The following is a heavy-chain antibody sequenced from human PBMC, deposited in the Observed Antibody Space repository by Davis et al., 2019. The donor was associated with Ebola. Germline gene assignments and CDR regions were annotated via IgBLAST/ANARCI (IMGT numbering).Heavy chain of an antibody. D-gene: IGHD2-2*01. CDR2: ISAGGGST. CDR3: ARGPRPAAKWGNWFDP. J-gene: IGHJ5*02. V-gene: IGHV3-23*01. CDR1: GFTFNNYA. Sequence: GESLKISCAASGFTFNNYAMSWVRQAPGQGPEWVSGISAGGGSTYYADSVKGRFTISRDNAKNSLYLQMNSLRDEDTAVYYCARGPRPAAKWGNWFDPWGQGTLVTVSS.